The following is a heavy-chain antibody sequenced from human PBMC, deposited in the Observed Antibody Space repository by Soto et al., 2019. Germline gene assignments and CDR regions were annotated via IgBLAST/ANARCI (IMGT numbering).Heavy chain of an antibody. CDR1: GFTFSSYA. J-gene: IGHJ4*02. D-gene: IGHD1-20*01. CDR2: ISGSGDFT. Sequence: PGGSLRLSCAASGFTFSSYAMSWVRQAPGKGLEWVSVISGSGDFTFYADSVKGRFTISRDNSKNTLYLQMNTLRAKDTAVYYCTKTQNYNIDYWGQGTLVTVSS. V-gene: IGHV3-23*01. CDR3: TKTQNYNIDY.